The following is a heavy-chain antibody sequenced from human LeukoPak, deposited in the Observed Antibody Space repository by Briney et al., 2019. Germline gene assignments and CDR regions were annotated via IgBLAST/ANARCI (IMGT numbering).Heavy chain of an antibody. CDR2: ISGSGGST. CDR3: AKVDRRELGPYYFDY. Sequence: GGSLSLSCATSGFLFYNYAMNWVRQGPGKGLEWVSGISGSGGSTYYAVSVRGRFTISRDNSKNTLYLQINSLRAEDTAVYYCAKVDRRELGPYYFDYWGQGTLVTVSS. CDR1: GFLFYNYA. J-gene: IGHJ4*02. D-gene: IGHD3-16*02. V-gene: IGHV3-23*01.